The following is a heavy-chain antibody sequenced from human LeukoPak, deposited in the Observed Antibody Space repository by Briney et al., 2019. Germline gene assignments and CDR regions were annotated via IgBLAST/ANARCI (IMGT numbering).Heavy chain of an antibody. J-gene: IGHJ4*02. CDR2: TNAGNDNT. CDR1: GYAFINYA. Sequence: ASVKVSCKTSGYAFINYALHWVRQAPGQRLEWVGWTNAGNDNTKYSQRFQGRVTITRDTSASTAYMELTSLGSEDTAVYYCARGGPAATTTPLDCWGQGTLVTVSS. D-gene: IGHD1-26*01. CDR3: ARGGPAATTTPLDC. V-gene: IGHV1-3*01.